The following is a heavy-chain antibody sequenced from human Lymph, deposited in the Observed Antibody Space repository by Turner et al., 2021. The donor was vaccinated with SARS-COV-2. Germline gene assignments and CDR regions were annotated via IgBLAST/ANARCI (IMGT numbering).Heavy chain of an antibody. J-gene: IGHJ3*02. CDR1: GFTFSNYG. CDR3: AREGYFYDTSRAFDI. Sequence: QVQLVESGGGVVQPGRSLRLSCAAPGFTFSNYGIHWVRQAQGKGLEWVAVRWYDGSNKYYADSVKGRFTISRDNSKNTLYLQMNSLRAEDTAVYYCAREGYFYDTSRAFDIWGQGTMVTVSS. D-gene: IGHD3-22*01. V-gene: IGHV3-33*01. CDR2: RWYDGSNK.